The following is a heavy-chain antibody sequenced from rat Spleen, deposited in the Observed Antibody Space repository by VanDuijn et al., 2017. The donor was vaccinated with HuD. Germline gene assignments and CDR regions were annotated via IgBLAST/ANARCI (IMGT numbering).Heavy chain of an antibody. CDR1: AYSITSSYR. CDR2: INSAGSA. Sequence: VQLQESGPGLVKPSQSLSLTCSVAAYSITSSYRWSWIRQFPGNKLEWMGYINSAGSANYNPSLKSRISITRDTSKNQFFLQVNSVTTEDTATYYCARHGYNSYFDYWGQGVMVTVSP. D-gene: IGHD1-9*01. CDR3: ARHGYNSYFDY. J-gene: IGHJ2*01. V-gene: IGHV3-3*01.